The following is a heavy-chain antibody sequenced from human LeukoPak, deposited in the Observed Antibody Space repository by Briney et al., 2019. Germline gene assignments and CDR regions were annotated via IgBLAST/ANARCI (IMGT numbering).Heavy chain of an antibody. CDR3: AKGGSSLYFFDY. CDR1: GFTFSSYA. D-gene: IGHD1-26*01. Sequence: GGSLRLSCAASGFTFSSYAMSWVRQAPGKGPEWVSAISGSDGSTYYADSVKGRFTISRDNSKNTLYLQMNSLRAEDTAVYYCAKGGSSLYFFDYWGQGTLVTVSS. V-gene: IGHV3-23*01. J-gene: IGHJ4*02. CDR2: ISGSDGST.